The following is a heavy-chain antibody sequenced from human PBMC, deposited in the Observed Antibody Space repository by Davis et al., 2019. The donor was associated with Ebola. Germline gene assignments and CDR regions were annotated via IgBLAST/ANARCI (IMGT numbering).Heavy chain of an antibody. CDR1: GFTFSSYG. J-gene: IGHJ4*02. D-gene: IGHD6-19*01. CDR2: IRSKANSYAT. V-gene: IGHV3-73*01. CDR3: TGSLKEYSSGWYGDDY. Sequence: GESLKISCAASGFTFSSYGMHWVRQASGKGLEWVGRIRSKANSYATAYAASVKGRFTISRDDSKNTAYLQMNSLKTEDTAVYYCTGSLKEYSSGWYGDDYWGQGTLVTVSS.